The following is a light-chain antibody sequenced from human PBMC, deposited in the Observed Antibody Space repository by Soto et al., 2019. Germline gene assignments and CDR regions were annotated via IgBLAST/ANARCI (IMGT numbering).Light chain of an antibody. Sequence: EFVLTQSPGTLSLSPGERATLSCRASQSVSSSYLAWYQQKPGQAHRILIYGASTRATGIPDRFSGSGSGTDFTLTISRLEPEYFAVYYCQQYGSSPPLTFGGGTKVEIK. J-gene: IGKJ4*01. CDR2: GAS. V-gene: IGKV3-20*01. CDR3: QQYGSSPPLT. CDR1: QSVSSSY.